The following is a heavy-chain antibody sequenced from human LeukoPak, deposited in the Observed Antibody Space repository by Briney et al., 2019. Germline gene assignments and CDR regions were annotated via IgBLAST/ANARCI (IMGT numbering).Heavy chain of an antibody. CDR3: ARMGEDYDFWSGHKYNWFDP. D-gene: IGHD3-3*01. Sequence: ASVKVSCKASGYTFTSYGISWVRQAPGQGLEWMGWISAYNGNTNYAQKLQGRVTMTTDTSTSTAYMELRSLRSDDTAVYYCARMGEDYDFWSGHKYNWFDPWGQGTLVTVSS. CDR1: GYTFTSYG. CDR2: ISAYNGNT. J-gene: IGHJ5*02. V-gene: IGHV1-18*01.